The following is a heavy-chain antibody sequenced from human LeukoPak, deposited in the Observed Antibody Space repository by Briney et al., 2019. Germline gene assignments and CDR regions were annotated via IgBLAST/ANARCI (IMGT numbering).Heavy chain of an antibody. CDR3: ARELIAAAGKEDY. Sequence: GGSLRLSCAASGFTFSSYWMNWARQAPGKGLEWVASINHNGNVNYYVDSVKGRFTISRDNAKNSLYLQMSNLRAEDTAVYYCARELIAAAGKEDYWGQGTLVIVSS. CDR2: INHNGNVN. CDR1: GFTFSSYW. J-gene: IGHJ4*02. D-gene: IGHD6-13*01. V-gene: IGHV3-7*03.